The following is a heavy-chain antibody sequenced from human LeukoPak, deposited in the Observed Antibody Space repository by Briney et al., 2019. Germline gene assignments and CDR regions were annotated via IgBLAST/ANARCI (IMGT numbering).Heavy chain of an antibody. CDR1: GGSISSGGYY. J-gene: IGHJ4*02. V-gene: IGHV4-31*03. D-gene: IGHD3-10*01. CDR2: IHYSGST. Sequence: PSETLSLTCTVSGGSISSGGYYWSWIRQHPGKGLEWIGYIHYSGSTYYNPSLKSRVTISVDTSKNQFSLKLSSVTAADTAVYYCARGRRNTMVRGVIHDYWGQGTLVTVSS. CDR3: ARGRRNTMVRGVIHDY.